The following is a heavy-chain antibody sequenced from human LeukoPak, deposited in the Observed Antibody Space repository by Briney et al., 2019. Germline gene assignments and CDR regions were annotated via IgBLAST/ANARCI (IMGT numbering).Heavy chain of an antibody. J-gene: IGHJ4*02. CDR1: GYTFTSYG. V-gene: IGHV1-18*01. Sequence: GASVKVSCKASGYTFTSYGISWVRQAPGQGLEWMGWISAYNGNTNYAQKLQGRVTMTTDTSTSTAYMELRSLRSDDTAVYYCARLGAYYDSSGYSDYWGQGTLVTVSS. CDR2: ISAYNGNT. D-gene: IGHD3-22*01. CDR3: ARLGAYYDSSGYSDY.